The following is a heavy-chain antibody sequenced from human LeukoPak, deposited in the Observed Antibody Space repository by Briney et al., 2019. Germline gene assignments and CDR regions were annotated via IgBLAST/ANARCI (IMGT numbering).Heavy chain of an antibody. CDR1: GYTFTGHY. J-gene: IGHJ4*02. Sequence: ASVKVSCKASGYTFTGHYIYWVRQAPGQGPEWLGWINPNSGGTDYAQNFQGRVTMTRDTSISTAYMELSRLRSDDTAMYFCARGDRRTLWAPLDYWGQGTLVTVSS. CDR3: ARGDRRTLWAPLDY. CDR2: INPNSGGT. V-gene: IGHV1-2*02. D-gene: IGHD5-18*01.